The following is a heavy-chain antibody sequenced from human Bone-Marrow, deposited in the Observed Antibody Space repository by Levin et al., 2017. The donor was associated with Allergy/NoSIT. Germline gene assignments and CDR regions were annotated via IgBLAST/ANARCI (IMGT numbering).Heavy chain of an antibody. CDR2: VYHSGIT. CDR3: ARVSEGDWNPIYHYYFMDV. D-gene: IGHD1-1*01. CDR1: GGSITFYY. Sequence: TSETLSLTCTVSGGSITFYYWSWIRQPPGKGLQWIGYVYHSGITNYNPSLNSRVTISVDKPKNQFSLKVTSVTAADTAVYYCARVSEGDWNPIYHYYFMDVWGEGTSVTVSS. J-gene: IGHJ6*03. V-gene: IGHV4-59*01.